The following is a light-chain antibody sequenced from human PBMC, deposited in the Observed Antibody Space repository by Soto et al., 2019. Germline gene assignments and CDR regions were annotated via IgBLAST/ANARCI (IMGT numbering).Light chain of an antibody. V-gene: IGKV3-20*01. CDR3: QQYGSSPPLT. J-gene: IGKJ4*01. CDR2: GAS. CDR1: QSVSSSY. Sequence: EIVLTQSPGTLSLSPGERATLSCRASQSVSSSYLAWYQQKPGQAPRLLIYGASSRATVSPDRFSGSGSGTEFTLTISRLEPEDFAVYYCQQYGSSPPLTFGGGTKVEIK.